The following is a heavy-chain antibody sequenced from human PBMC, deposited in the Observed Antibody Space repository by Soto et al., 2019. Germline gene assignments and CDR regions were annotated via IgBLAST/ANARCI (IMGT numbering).Heavy chain of an antibody. Sequence: SETLSLTCTVSVGSISISSSYWGWIRQPPGKGLESIATVYYSGSTYYNPSLKSRVTISVDTSTNQFSLWLNSVTAADTAVYYCARHLDYYDSSSYFDFWGQGTMVTVSS. CDR1: VGSISISSSY. J-gene: IGHJ4*02. CDR3: ARHLDYYDSSSYFDF. CDR2: VYYSGST. D-gene: IGHD3-22*01. V-gene: IGHV4-39*01.